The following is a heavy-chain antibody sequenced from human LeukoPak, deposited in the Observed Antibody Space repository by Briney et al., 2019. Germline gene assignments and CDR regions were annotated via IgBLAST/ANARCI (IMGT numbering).Heavy chain of an antibody. CDR2: IYYSGGT. J-gene: IGHJ3*02. D-gene: IGHD1-1*01. Sequence: SETLSLTCTVSGGSMSPFYWSWIRQSPGKGLEWIGSIYYSGGTNYNPSLKSRVTISVDTSKNQFSLELSSVTAAHTAVYYCAVNSTKHTFDIWGQGTMVTVSS. V-gene: IGHV4-59*08. CDR1: GGSMSPFY. CDR3: AVNSTKHTFDI.